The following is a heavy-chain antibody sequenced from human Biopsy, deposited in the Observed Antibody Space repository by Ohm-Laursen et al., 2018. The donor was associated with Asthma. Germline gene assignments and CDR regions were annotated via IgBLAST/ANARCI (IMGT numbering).Heavy chain of an antibody. CDR3: VKDTVEDRGGYYTFDV. CDR1: GFTFGGYA. D-gene: IGHD3-22*01. V-gene: IGHV3-23*01. Sequence: SLRLSCAASGFTFGGYAMSWARQALGKGLEWVSTISPDGRSAHGPDSFRGRFTISRDNSRDTLYLQMRSLRADDTAVYYCVKDTVEDRGGYYTFDVWGQGTKVTVSS. J-gene: IGHJ3*01. CDR2: ISPDGRSA.